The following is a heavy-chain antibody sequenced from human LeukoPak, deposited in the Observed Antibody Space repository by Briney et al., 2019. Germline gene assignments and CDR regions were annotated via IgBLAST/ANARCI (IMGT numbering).Heavy chain of an antibody. CDR3: ARLDPRYSIGPTIDY. CDR2: IYYSGNT. J-gene: IGHJ4*02. CDR1: GGSISGYS. V-gene: IGHV4-59*08. Sequence: SETLSLTCTVSGGSISGYSWTWIRQPPGRGLEWIGKIYYSGNTNYNPSLKSRVTISLDMSKNQFSLKLSSVTVADMAVYYCARLDPRYSIGPTIDYWGQGTLVTVSS. D-gene: IGHD4-11*01.